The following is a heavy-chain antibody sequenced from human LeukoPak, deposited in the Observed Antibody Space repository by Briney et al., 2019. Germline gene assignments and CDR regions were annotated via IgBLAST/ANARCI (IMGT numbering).Heavy chain of an antibody. CDR3: ARGGDSSIIGVAFDI. D-gene: IGHD6-13*01. CDR1: GFIFSRYW. CDR2: INQDESER. J-gene: IGHJ3*02. Sequence: GGSLRLSCATSGFIFSRYWMSWVRQAPGKGLEWVANINQDESERNYVDSVKGRFTISRDNAKNSLDLQMNSLRAEDTAVYYCARGGDSSIIGVAFDIWGQGTMVTVSS. V-gene: IGHV3-7*04.